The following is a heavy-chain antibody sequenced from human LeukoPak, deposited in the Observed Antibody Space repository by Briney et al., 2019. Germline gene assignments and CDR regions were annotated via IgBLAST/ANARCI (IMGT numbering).Heavy chain of an antibody. Sequence: SVKVSCKASRGTFSSYAISWVRQAPGQGLEWMGGIIPIFGTANYAQKFQGRVTITADESTSTAYMELSSLRSEDTAVYYCARLRPTHNPEVQWLAPFDYWGQGTLVTVSS. D-gene: IGHD6-19*01. CDR3: ARLRPTHNPEVQWLAPFDY. V-gene: IGHV1-69*01. CDR1: RGTFSSYA. J-gene: IGHJ4*02. CDR2: IIPIFGTA.